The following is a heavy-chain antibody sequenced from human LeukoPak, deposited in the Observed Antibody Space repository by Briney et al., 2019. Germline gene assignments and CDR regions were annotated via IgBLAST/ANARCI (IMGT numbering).Heavy chain of an antibody. CDR1: GGSIGSYY. V-gene: IGHV4-59*08. Sequence: SETLSLTCTVSGGSIGSYYWSWIRQPPGKGLEWIGYIYYSGSTNYNPSLKSRVTISVDTSKNQFSLKLSSVTAADTAVYYCARHSRLDKSSLSWADYWGQGTLVTVSS. CDR3: ARHSRLDKSSLSWADY. D-gene: IGHD2-2*03. CDR2: IYYSGST. J-gene: IGHJ4*02.